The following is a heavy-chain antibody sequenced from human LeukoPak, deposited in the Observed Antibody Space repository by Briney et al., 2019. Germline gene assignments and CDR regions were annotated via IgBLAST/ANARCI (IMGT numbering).Heavy chain of an antibody. CDR3: AKGNSKHSADYGDFYVDY. Sequence: PGGSLRLSCAASGFTFSSYAMNWVRQAPGKGLEWVSGISGSGGSTYYADSVKGRFTISRDNSKNTLYLQMNSLRAEDTAVYYCAKGNSKHSADYGDFYVDYWGQGTLVTVSS. D-gene: IGHD4-17*01. CDR2: ISGSGGST. J-gene: IGHJ4*02. V-gene: IGHV3-23*01. CDR1: GFTFSSYA.